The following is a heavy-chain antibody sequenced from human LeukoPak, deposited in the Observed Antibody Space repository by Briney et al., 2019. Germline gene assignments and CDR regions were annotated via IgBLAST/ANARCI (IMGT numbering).Heavy chain of an antibody. Sequence: QPGRSLRLSCAASGFTFSSYAMSWVRQAPGKGLEWVSAISGSGGSTYYADSVKGRFTISRDNSKNTLYLQMNSLRAEDTAVYYCAKDWGVSSSSCFDYWGQGTLVTVSS. CDR1: GFTFSSYA. CDR3: AKDWGVSSSSCFDY. V-gene: IGHV3-23*01. CDR2: ISGSGGST. J-gene: IGHJ4*02. D-gene: IGHD6-6*01.